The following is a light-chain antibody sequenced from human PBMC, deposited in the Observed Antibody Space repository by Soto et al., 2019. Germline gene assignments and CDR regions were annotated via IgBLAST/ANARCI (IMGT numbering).Light chain of an antibody. V-gene: IGKV1-5*03. CDR3: QQYNNYPYT. CDR1: QNINNW. CDR2: KAS. J-gene: IGKJ2*01. Sequence: DIQMTQSPSTLSASVGDRVTITCRASQNINNWLAWYQQKPGKAPKLLIYKASSLESGVPSRFSGSGSGTEFTLTISSLQPDDFATYFCQQYNNYPYTFGQGTKPEIK.